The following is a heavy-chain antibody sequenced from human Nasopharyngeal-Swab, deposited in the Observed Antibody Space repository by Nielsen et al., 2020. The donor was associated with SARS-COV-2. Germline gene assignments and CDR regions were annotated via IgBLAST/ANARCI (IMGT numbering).Heavy chain of an antibody. CDR3: ARDAEWLRFLAGGYMDV. D-gene: IGHD5-12*01. J-gene: IGHJ6*03. V-gene: IGHV1-18*04. Sequence: ASVKVSCKASGYTFTSYGISWVRQAPGQGLEWMGWISAYNGNTNYAQKLQGRVIMTTDTSTSTAYMELRSLRSDDTAVYYCARDAEWLRFLAGGYMDVWGKGTTVTVSS. CDR2: ISAYNGNT. CDR1: GYTFTSYG.